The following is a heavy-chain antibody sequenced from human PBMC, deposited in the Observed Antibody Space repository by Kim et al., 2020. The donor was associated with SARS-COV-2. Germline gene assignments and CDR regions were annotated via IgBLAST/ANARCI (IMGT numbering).Heavy chain of an antibody. Sequence: SETLSLTCTVSGGSINNYYWNWIRQPAGKGLEWIGHIYSSGSTNYSPSLKSRVTMSVDTSKNQFSLKPTSVTAADTAVYYCARGSRIYYFDYWGQGTLVTVSS. CDR2: IYSSGST. V-gene: IGHV4-4*07. J-gene: IGHJ4*02. CDR1: GGSINNYY. CDR3: ARGSRIYYFDY.